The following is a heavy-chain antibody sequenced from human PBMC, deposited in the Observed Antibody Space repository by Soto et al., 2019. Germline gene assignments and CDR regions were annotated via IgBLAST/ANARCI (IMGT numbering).Heavy chain of an antibody. V-gene: IGHV1-69*08. D-gene: IGHD5-12*01. CDR2: IIPLRDIT. Sequence: QVQLVQSGAEVKKPGSSVKVSCKASGGAFTNDIITWVRQAPGQGLEWMGRIIPLRDITNYAQKFQGRVTITADKSTSTAYMELNSLISEDTVVYYCARDSPIGSTFSGYDAIDYWGQGTLVTVAS. CDR3: ARDSPIGSTFSGYDAIDY. CDR1: GGAFTNDI. J-gene: IGHJ4*02.